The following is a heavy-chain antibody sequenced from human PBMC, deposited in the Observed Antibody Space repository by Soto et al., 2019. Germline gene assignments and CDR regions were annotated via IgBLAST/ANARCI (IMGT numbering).Heavy chain of an antibody. J-gene: IGHJ4*02. CDR1: GFTVSSNY. Sequence: GGSLRLSCAASGFTVSSNYMSWVRQAPGKGLEWVSVIYSGGSTYYADSVKGRFTISRDNSKNTLYLQMNSLRAEDTAVYYCARGSYYYDSSGYYPNFDYWGQGILVTSPQ. CDR2: IYSGGST. V-gene: IGHV3-53*01. D-gene: IGHD3-22*01. CDR3: ARGSYYYDSSGYYPNFDY.